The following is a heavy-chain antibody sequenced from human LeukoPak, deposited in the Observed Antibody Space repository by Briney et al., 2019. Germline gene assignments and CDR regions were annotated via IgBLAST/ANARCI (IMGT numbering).Heavy chain of an antibody. D-gene: IGHD1-26*01. V-gene: IGHV3-21*01. CDR3: ARDPYSGSYGNYYYYFMDV. CDR1: GFTFGSYN. CDR2: ITSGSNYI. Sequence: GGSLRLSCAASGFTFGSYNMNWVRQAPGKGLEWVSSITSGSNYIYYADSVKGRFTISRDNAKDSLYLQMNSLRAEDTAVYYCARDPYSGSYGNYYYYFMDVWGKGTTVTISS. J-gene: IGHJ6*03.